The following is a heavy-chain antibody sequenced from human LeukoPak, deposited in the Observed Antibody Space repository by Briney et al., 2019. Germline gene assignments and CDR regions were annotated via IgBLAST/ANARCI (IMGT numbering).Heavy chain of an antibody. CDR2: IYTSGST. D-gene: IGHD2-15*01. CDR3: ARDLGYCSGGSCYPYFDY. J-gene: IGHJ4*02. V-gene: IGHV4-4*07. Sequence: SETLSLTCTVSGGSISSYYWSWIRQPAGKGLEWIGRIYTSGSTNYNPSLKSRVTMSVDTSKNQFSLKLSSVTAADTAVYYCARDLGYCSGGSCYPYFDYWGQGTLVTVSS. CDR1: GGSISSYY.